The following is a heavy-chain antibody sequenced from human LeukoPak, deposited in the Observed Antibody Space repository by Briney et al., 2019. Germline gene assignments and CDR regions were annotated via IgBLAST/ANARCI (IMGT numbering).Heavy chain of an antibody. D-gene: IGHD3-16*01. CDR1: GFTFSSYY. J-gene: IGHJ4*02. CDR3: TRVSYADGGYFDY. Sequence: GGSLRLSCAASGFTFSSYYMNWVRQAPGKGLEWVSSISRSTNYTYYADSVKGRFTISRDNAKNSLYLQMNSLTAEDTAVYYCTRVSYADGGYFDYWGQGTLVAVSS. CDR2: ISRSTNYT. V-gene: IGHV3-21*01.